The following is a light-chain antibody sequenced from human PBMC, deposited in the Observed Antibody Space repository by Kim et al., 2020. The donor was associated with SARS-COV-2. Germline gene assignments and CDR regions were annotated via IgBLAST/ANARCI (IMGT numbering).Light chain of an antibody. Sequence: SVSTGQTASITCSGDKLGDNYACWSQQKPGQSPVLVIYQDSKRPSGTPERFSGSNSGNTATLTISGTQAMDEADYYCQAWDSSTVVFGGGTQLTVL. V-gene: IGLV3-1*01. CDR1: KLGDNY. J-gene: IGLJ2*01. CDR3: QAWDSSTVV. CDR2: QDS.